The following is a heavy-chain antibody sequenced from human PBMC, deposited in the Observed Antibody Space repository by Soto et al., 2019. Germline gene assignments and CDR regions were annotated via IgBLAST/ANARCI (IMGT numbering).Heavy chain of an antibody. V-gene: IGHV1-24*01. CDR2: FDPEDGET. CDR1: GYTLTELS. CDR3: ATFGTLIFGVVQDNWFDP. J-gene: IGHJ5*02. D-gene: IGHD3-3*01. Sequence: ASVKVSCKVSGYTLTELSMHWVRQAPGKGLEWMGGFDPEDGETIYAQKFQGRVTMTEDTSTDTAYMELSSLRSEDTAVYYCATFGTLIFGVVQDNWFDPWGQGTLVTVSS.